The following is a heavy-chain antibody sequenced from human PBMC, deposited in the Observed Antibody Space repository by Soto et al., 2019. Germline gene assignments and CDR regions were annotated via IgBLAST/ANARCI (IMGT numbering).Heavy chain of an antibody. CDR1: GFTFSSYA. V-gene: IGHV3-30-3*01. CDR2: ISYDGSNK. D-gene: IGHD3-22*01. Sequence: QVQLVESGGGVVQPGRSLRLSCAASGFTFSSYAMHWVRQAPGKGLEWVAVISYDGSNKYYADSVKGRFTISRDNSKNTLYLQMNSLRAEDTAVYYCARESYYDKAFDIWGQGTMVTVSS. J-gene: IGHJ3*02. CDR3: ARESYYDKAFDI.